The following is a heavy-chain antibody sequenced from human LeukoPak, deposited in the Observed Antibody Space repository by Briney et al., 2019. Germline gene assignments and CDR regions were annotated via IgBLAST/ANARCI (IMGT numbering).Heavy chain of an antibody. CDR3: AKLAGSGSVSDF. CDR2: IGGGGDTS. CDR1: GFTFSTYG. V-gene: IGHV3-23*01. D-gene: IGHD1-26*01. Sequence: GSLRLSCAASGFTFSTYGMHWVRQAPGKGLEWVSAIGGGGDTSYYADSVKGRFTISRDNSKNTLYLQMNSLRAADTAVYFCAKLAGSGSVSDFWGRGTLVTVSS. J-gene: IGHJ4*02.